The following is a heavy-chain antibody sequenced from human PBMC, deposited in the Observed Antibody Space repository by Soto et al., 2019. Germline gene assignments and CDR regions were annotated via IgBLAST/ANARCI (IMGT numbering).Heavy chain of an antibody. CDR1: GFSFSIHA. V-gene: IGHV3-30-3*01. J-gene: IGHJ4*02. D-gene: IGHD3-22*01. Sequence: GGSLRLSCAAPGFSFSIHALHWIRQAPGEGLEWVAVMSPNGDNQYYADSVKGRFTISRDTSKSTLSLQMTSLRPEDTAVYYCASGAAFYYDTSRYWGQGTLVTVSS. CDR3: ASGAAFYYDTSRY. CDR2: MSPNGDNQ.